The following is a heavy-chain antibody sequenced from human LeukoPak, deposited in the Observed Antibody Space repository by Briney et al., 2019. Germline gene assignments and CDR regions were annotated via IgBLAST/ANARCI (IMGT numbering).Heavy chain of an antibody. V-gene: IGHV3-23*01. CDR3: AKSRVAVAAPRNWFDP. CDR1: GFTFSSYA. Sequence: GGSLRLSCAASGFTFSSYAMSWVRQAPGKGLEWVSAIGGSGLSTYYADSVKGRFTISRDNSNNTLYLQMNSLRVEDTAVYYCAKSRVAVAAPRNWFDPWGQGTLVTVSS. CDR2: IGGSGLST. D-gene: IGHD6-19*01. J-gene: IGHJ5*02.